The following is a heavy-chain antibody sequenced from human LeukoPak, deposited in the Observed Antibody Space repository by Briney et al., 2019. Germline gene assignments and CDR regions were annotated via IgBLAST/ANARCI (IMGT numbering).Heavy chain of an antibody. Sequence: ASVKVSCKAFGYTFTSNYMHWVRQAPGQGPEWMGVISPSGGSTTYAQKFQGRVTLTRDMSTSTDYLELSSLSSEDTDVYYCARDNSVRDEAWWFNPWGQGTLVTVSS. CDR1: GYTFTSNY. CDR2: ISPSGGST. CDR3: ARDNSVRDEAWWFNP. V-gene: IGHV1-46*01. J-gene: IGHJ5*02. D-gene: IGHD3-10*01.